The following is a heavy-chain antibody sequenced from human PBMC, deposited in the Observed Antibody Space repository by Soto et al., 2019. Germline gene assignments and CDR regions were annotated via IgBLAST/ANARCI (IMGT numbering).Heavy chain of an antibody. V-gene: IGHV4-34*01. CDR2: INHSGST. D-gene: IGHD6-19*01. J-gene: IGHJ4*02. Sequence: QVQLQQWGAGLLKPSETLSLTCAVYGGSFSGYYWSWIRQPPGKGLEWIGEINHSGSTNYNPSLMCRVTISVDAAKNRFSRTLSSVTAAHTAVYYCAAGGSGWGGYFDYWGQGTLVTVSS. CDR3: AAGGSGWGGYFDY. CDR1: GGSFSGYY.